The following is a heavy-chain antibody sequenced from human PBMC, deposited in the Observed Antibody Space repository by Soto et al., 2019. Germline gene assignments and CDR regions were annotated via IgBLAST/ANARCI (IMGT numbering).Heavy chain of an antibody. CDR3: AKDSYYDFWSGSPGNYYYGMDV. CDR2: ISGSGGST. CDR1: RFTFSSYA. Sequence: GGSLRLSCAASRFTFSSYAMCWVRQAPGKGLEWVSAISGSGGSTYYADSVKGRFTISRDNSKNTLYLQMNSLRAEDTAVYYCAKDSYYDFWSGSPGNYYYGMDVWGQGTTVTVSS. D-gene: IGHD3-3*01. V-gene: IGHV3-23*01. J-gene: IGHJ6*02.